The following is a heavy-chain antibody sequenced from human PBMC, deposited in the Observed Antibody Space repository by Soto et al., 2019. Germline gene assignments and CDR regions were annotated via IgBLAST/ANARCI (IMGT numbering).Heavy chain of an antibody. CDR2: INHSGST. V-gene: IGHV4-34*01. CDR1: GGSFSGYY. D-gene: IGHD2-15*01. Sequence: SETMSLTCAVYGGSFSGYYWSWIRQPPGKGLEWIGEINHSGSTNYNPSLKSRVTISVDTSKNQFSLKLSSVTAADTAVYYCARADPPMEYCSGGSCRRPKFDYWGQGTLVTVSS. CDR3: ARADPPMEYCSGGSCRRPKFDY. J-gene: IGHJ4*02.